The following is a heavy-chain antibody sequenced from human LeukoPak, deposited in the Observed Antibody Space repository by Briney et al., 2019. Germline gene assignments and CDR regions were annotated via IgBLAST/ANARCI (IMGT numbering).Heavy chain of an antibody. Sequence: GGSLRLSCAASGFTFSNYWMTWVRQAPGKGLEWVAHINQDGSEEHYMDSVKARFTISRDNAKNSLSLQMNSLRAEDTAVYYCVRDGGVSGYDLLDYRGQGTLVTVSS. V-gene: IGHV3-7*01. CDR1: GFTFSNYW. CDR2: INQDGSEE. D-gene: IGHD5-12*01. J-gene: IGHJ4*02. CDR3: VRDGGVSGYDLLDY.